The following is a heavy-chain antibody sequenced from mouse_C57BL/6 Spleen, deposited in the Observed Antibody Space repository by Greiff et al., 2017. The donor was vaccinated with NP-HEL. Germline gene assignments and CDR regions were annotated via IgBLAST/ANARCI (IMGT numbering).Heavy chain of an antibody. CDR2: IYPGDGDT. D-gene: IGHD4-1*01. CDR3: ARYWDGAMDY. V-gene: IGHV1-82*01. CDR1: GYAFRSSW. J-gene: IGHJ4*01. Sequence: QVQLQQSGPELVKPGASVKISCKASGYAFRSSWMTWVKQRPGKGLEWIGRIYPGDGDTNYNGKFKGKATLTADKSSSTAYMQLSSLTSEDSAVYFCARYWDGAMDYWGQGTSVTVSS.